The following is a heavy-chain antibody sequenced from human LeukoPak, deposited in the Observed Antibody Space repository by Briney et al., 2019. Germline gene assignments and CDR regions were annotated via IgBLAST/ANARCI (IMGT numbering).Heavy chain of an antibody. CDR1: GFTFSSYW. Sequence: GGGLSPSCAASGFTFSSYWMSWVRQAPGKGLEGVANRKQDGSEKYYVDSAKGRFTISRENAKNSLYLQMNSLRAEDTAVYYCARIGRGAVAVYYYYGMDVWGQGTTVTVSS. CDR3: ARIGRGAVAVYYYYGMDV. CDR2: RKQDGSEK. V-gene: IGHV3-7*01. D-gene: IGHD6-19*01. J-gene: IGHJ6*02.